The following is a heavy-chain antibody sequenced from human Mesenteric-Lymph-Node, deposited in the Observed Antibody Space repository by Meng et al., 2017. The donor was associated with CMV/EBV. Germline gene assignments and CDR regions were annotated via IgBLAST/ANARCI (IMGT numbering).Heavy chain of an antibody. CDR2: SNTNTGNP. V-gene: IGHV7-4-1*02. CDR1: FTSYA. J-gene: IGHJ4*02. CDR3: ARAPEYYHILTGYFPYYFDY. D-gene: IGHD3-9*01. Sequence: FTSYAMNWVRQAPGQGLEWMGWSNTNTGNPTYAQGFTGRFVFSLDTSVSTAYLQISSLKAEDTAVYYCARAPEYYHILTGYFPYYFDYWGRGTLVTVSS.